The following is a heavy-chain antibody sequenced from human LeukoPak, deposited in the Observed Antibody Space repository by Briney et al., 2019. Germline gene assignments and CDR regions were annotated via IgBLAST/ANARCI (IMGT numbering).Heavy chain of an antibody. CDR3: ASLGYCSSTSCAISDY. J-gene: IGHJ4*02. V-gene: IGHV4-39*01. CDR2: IYYSGST. D-gene: IGHD2-2*01. Sequence: SETLSLTCTVSGGSISSSSYYWGWIRQPPGKGLEWIGSIYYSGSTYYNPSLKSRVTISVDTSKNQFSLKLSSVTAADTAVYYCASLGYCSSTSCAISDYWGQGTLVTVSS. CDR1: GGSISSSSYY.